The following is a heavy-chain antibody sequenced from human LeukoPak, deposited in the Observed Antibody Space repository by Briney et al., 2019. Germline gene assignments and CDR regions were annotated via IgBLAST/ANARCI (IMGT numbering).Heavy chain of an antibody. CDR2: IYYSGST. Sequence: SETLSLTCTVSGGSISSYYWSWVRQPPGKGLEWIGYIYYSGSTNYNPSLKSRVTISVDTSKNQFSLKLSSVTAADTAVYYCARDQYSSSWYWFDPWGQGTLVTVSS. J-gene: IGHJ5*02. CDR3: ARDQYSSSWYWFDP. D-gene: IGHD6-13*01. CDR1: GGSISSYY. V-gene: IGHV4-59*01.